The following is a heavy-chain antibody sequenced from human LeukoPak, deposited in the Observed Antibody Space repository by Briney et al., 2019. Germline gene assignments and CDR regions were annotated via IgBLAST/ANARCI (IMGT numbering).Heavy chain of an antibody. J-gene: IGHJ3*02. CDR3: AMLRLGELSLLANAYDI. CDR1: GSSVNSDQY. Sequence: AETLSLTCDVSGSSVNSDQYWGWMRHSPGAGLEWIGSVHQTGSPYYNPSLGSRVSLSIDSTKNSFSLRLTSVTAADTAVYYCAMLRLGELSLLANAYDIWGQGTMVIVS. V-gene: IGHV4-38-2*01. D-gene: IGHD3-16*02. CDR2: VHQTGSP.